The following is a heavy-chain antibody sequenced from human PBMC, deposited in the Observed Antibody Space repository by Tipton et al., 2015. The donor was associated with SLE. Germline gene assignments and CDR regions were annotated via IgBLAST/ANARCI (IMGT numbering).Heavy chain of an antibody. Sequence: QVQLVQSGAEVKKPGASVKVSCKASGYTFTSYYMHWVRQAPGQGLEWMGIINPSGGSTSYAQKFQGRVTMTRDTSTSTVYMELSSLRSEDTAVYYCAAQPVAGLWYFDLWGRGTLVTVSS. V-gene: IGHV1-46*01. CDR2: INPSGGST. J-gene: IGHJ2*01. CDR3: AAQPVAGLWYFDL. CDR1: GYTFTSYY. D-gene: IGHD1-14*01.